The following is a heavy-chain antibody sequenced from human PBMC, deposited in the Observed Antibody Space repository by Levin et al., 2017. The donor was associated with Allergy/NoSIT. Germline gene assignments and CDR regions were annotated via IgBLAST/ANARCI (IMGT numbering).Heavy chain of an antibody. CDR2: ISYDGSNK. J-gene: IGHJ5*02. CDR1: GFTFSSYA. Sequence: LSLTCAASGFTFSSYAMHWVRQAPGKGLEWVAVISYDGSNKYYADSVKGRFTISRDNSKNTLYLQMNSLRAEDTAVYYCARDRAGGFDPWGQGTLVTVSS. D-gene: IGHD6-13*01. V-gene: IGHV3-30*04. CDR3: ARDRAGGFDP.